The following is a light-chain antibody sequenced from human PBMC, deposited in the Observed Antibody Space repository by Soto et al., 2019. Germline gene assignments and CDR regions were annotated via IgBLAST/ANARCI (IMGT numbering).Light chain of an antibody. CDR1: QNIITW. Sequence: DIQMTQSPSPLSASVGDRVTITCRASQNIITWLAWYQQKPGKAQTLLIYDASSLESGVPSRFSGSGSGTEFTLTISSLQPDAFATYYCQQYSSYPWEFGQGTKVE. CDR2: DAS. V-gene: IGKV1-5*01. CDR3: QQYSSYPWE. J-gene: IGKJ1*01.